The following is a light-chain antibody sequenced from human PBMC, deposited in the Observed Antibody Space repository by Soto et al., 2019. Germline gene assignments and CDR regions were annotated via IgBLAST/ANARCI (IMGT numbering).Light chain of an antibody. Sequence: IVVTHSPATLSLSPWERATLSCRASQFLSSNYLSWYQQKPGQAPRLLIYGASTRATGVPDRFSGSGSGTDFTLTISSLQPEDFAVYYCQQYGVSPRKFGQGTKVDIK. CDR1: QFLSSNY. V-gene: IGKV3-20*01. J-gene: IGKJ1*01. CDR2: GAS. CDR3: QQYGVSPRK.